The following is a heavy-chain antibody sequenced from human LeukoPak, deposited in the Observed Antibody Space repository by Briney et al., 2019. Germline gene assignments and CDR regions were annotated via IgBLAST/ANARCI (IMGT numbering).Heavy chain of an antibody. D-gene: IGHD3-9*01. V-gene: IGHV1-18*01. J-gene: IGHJ4*02. Sequence: ASVKVSCKASGYTFTSYGISWVRQAPGQGLEWMGWISAYNGNTNYAQKFQGRVTITADESTSTAYMELSSLRSEDTAVYYCARDTSISGYSSPFDYWGQGTLVTVSS. CDR2: ISAYNGNT. CDR3: ARDTSISGYSSPFDY. CDR1: GYTFTSYG.